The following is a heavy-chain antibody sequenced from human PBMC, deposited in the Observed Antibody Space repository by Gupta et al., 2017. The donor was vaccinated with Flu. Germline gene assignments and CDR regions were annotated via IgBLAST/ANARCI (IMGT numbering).Heavy chain of an antibody. V-gene: IGHV4-39*02. D-gene: IGHD3-9*01. J-gene: IGHJ5*02. CDR3: ARVPTGYPNWFDP. Sequence: WGWIRRPPVERLEWMSTRQSSASTYYNPSLRSRATISVDPSINHFSLTLTSGTAADTAMYYCARVPTGYPNWFDPWGQGILVTVSS. CDR2: RQSSAST.